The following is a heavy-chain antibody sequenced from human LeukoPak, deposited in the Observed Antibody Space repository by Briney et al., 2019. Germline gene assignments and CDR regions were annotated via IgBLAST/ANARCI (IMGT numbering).Heavy chain of an antibody. CDR1: GYTFTGYY. CDR3: AREAAIAAAVSDY. Sequence: ASVKVSCKASGYTFTGYYMHWVRQAPGQGLEWMGWINPNSGGTNYAQKFQGRVTMTRDTSISTAYMELSRLRSDDTAVYYYAREAAIAAAVSDYWGQGTLVTVSS. D-gene: IGHD6-13*01. CDR2: INPNSGGT. J-gene: IGHJ4*02. V-gene: IGHV1-2*02.